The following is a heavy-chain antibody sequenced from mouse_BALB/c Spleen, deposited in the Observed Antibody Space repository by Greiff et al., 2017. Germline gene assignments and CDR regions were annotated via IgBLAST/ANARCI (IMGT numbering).Heavy chain of an antibody. V-gene: IGHV8-8*01. CDR1: GFSLSTSGMS. CDR3: APYYYGSSYGYFDV. CDR2: IWWNDDK. Sequence: QVTLKVSGPGILQPSQTLSLTCSFSGFSLSTSGMSVGWIRQPSGKGLEWLAHIWWNDDKYYNPALKSRLTISKDTSNNQVFLKIASVVTADTATYYCAPYYYGSSYGYFDVWGAGTTVTVSS. D-gene: IGHD1-1*01. J-gene: IGHJ1*01.